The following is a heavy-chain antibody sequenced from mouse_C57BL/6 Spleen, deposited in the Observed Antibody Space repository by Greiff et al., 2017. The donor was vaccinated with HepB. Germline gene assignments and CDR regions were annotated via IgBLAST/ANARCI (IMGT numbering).Heavy chain of an antibody. CDR3: AREGITTVVATDYFDY. D-gene: IGHD1-1*01. J-gene: IGHJ2*01. Sequence: VQLQQPGAELVKPGASVKLSCKASGYTFTSYWMHWVKQRPGQGLEWIGMIHPNSGSTNYNEKFKSKATLTVDKSSSTAYMQLSSLTSEDSAVYYCAREGITTVVATDYFDYWGQGTTLTVSS. CDR2: IHPNSGST. CDR1: GYTFTSYW. V-gene: IGHV1-64*01.